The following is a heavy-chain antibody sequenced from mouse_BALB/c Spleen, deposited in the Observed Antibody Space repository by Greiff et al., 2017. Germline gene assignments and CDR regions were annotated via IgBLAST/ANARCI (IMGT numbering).Heavy chain of an antibody. V-gene: IGHV3-2*02. CDR3: ARDGNQKDYYAMDY. Sequence: VQLKESGPGLVKPSQSLSLTCTVTGYSITSDYAWNWIRQFPGNKLEWMGYISYSGSTSYNPSLKSRISITRDTSKNQFFLQLNSVTTEDTATYYCARDGNQKDYYAMDYWGQGTSVTVSS. CDR1: GYSITSDYA. D-gene: IGHD2-1*01. CDR2: ISYSGST. J-gene: IGHJ4*01.